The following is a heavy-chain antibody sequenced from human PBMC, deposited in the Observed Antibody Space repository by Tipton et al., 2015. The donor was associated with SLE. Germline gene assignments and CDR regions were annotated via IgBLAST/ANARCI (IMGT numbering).Heavy chain of an antibody. CDR3: ARVEQPDYFDY. Sequence: TLSLTCTVSGGSISSSSYYWGWIRQPPGKGLGWIGSIYYSGSTNYNPPLKSRVTISVDTSKNQFSLKLSSVTAADTAVYYCARVEQPDYFDYWGQGTPVTVSS. J-gene: IGHJ4*02. D-gene: IGHD6-13*01. V-gene: IGHV4-39*07. CDR1: GGSISSSSYY. CDR2: IYYSGST.